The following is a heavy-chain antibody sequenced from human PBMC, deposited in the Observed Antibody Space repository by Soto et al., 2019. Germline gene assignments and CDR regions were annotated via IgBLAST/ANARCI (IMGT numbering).Heavy chain of an antibody. CDR1: GFTFSSYW. CDR2: IKPDGSQK. V-gene: IGHV3-7*04. D-gene: IGHD3-22*01. CDR3: ARGDYYDSSGPFSDAFDI. Sequence: GGSLILSCAASGFTFSSYWMSWVRQAPGKGLEWVANIKPDGSQKWYVDSVKGRLTISRDNAKKSLYLQMNSLRAEDTAVYYCARGDYYDSSGPFSDAFDIWGQGTMVTVSS. J-gene: IGHJ3*02.